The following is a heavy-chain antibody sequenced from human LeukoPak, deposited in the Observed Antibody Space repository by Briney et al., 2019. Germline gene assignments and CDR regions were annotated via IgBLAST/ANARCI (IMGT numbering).Heavy chain of an antibody. CDR2: IYYSGST. CDR3: ARVREMATITRFDP. D-gene: IGHD5-24*01. J-gene: IGHJ5*02. Sequence: SETLSLTRTVSGGSISSYYWSWIRQPPGNGLEWIGYIYYSGSTNYNPSLKSRVTISVDTSKNQFSLKLSSVTAADTAVYYCARVREMATITRFDPWGQGTLVTVSS. V-gene: IGHV4-59*01. CDR1: GGSISSYY.